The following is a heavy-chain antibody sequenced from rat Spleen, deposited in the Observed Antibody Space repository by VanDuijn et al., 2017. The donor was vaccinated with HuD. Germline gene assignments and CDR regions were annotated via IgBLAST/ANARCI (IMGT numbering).Heavy chain of an antibody. V-gene: IGHV5S13*01. CDR1: GFTFSNSG. J-gene: IGHJ3*01. D-gene: IGHD1-2*01. Sequence: EVQLVESGGGLVQPGRSLKLSCAASGFTFSNSGMAWVRQAPTKGLEWVASISTDGGNTYYRDSVKGRFTISRDNAKNTLYLQMDSLRSEDTATYYCATGLFPRAAIFAYWGQGTLVTVSS. CDR2: ISTDGGNT. CDR3: ATGLFPRAAIFAY.